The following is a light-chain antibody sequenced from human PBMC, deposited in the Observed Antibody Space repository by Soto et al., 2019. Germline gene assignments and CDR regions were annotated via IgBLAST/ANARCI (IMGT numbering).Light chain of an antibody. CDR1: QGISHY. Sequence: DIQMTQSPSSLSASVGDRVTITCRASQGISHYLAWYQQRPGQVPKLLIHDANILQSGVPSRFSGSGSGTDFTLTISSLQPEDVATYYCQKYNSAPRTFDQGTKVDIK. J-gene: IGKJ1*01. CDR3: QKYNSAPRT. V-gene: IGKV1-27*01. CDR2: DAN.